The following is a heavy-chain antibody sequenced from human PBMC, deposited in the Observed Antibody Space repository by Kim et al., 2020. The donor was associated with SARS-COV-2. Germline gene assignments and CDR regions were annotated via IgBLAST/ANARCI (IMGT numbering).Heavy chain of an antibody. V-gene: IGHV4-39*01. CDR3: ERHIRARDAFDI. CDR1: DASISSDNYY. J-gene: IGHJ3*02. Sequence: SETLSLNCSVSDASISSDNYYWGWIRQPPGKGLEWIGNMRYSGNTYFNPSLMSRLTISIDTSKNQFSLELSSVTAADTAVYYCERHIRARDAFDIWGQGTMVTVSS. CDR2: MRYSGNT. D-gene: IGHD2-2*02.